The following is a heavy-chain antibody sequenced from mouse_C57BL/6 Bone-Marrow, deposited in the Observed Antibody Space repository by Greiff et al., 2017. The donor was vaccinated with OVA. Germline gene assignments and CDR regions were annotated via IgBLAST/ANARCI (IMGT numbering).Heavy chain of an antibody. Sequence: EVQRVESGGGLVKPGGSLKLSCAASGFTFSSYAMSWVRQTPEKRLEWVATISDGSSYTNYQEKVKGRFTISRDNAKNNLYLQMSHLKSEDTAVYYCARGSTYWGQGTTLTVSS. CDR2: ISDGSSYT. J-gene: IGHJ2*01. D-gene: IGHD1-1*01. CDR1: GFTFSSYA. CDR3: ARGSTY. V-gene: IGHV5-4*01.